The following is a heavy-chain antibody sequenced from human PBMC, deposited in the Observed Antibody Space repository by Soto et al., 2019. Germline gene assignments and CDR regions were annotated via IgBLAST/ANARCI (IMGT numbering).Heavy chain of an antibody. Sequence: QVQLQESGPGLVKPSETLSLTCTVSGGSISSYYWSWIRQPPGKGLEWIGYIYYSGSTNYNPSLKRRVTVSVDTSKNQLSPKLSSVTAADTAVYSCARDKEMATIAGGFDPWGQGTLVTVSS. V-gene: IGHV4-59*01. CDR3: ARDKEMATIAGGFDP. CDR2: IYYSGST. J-gene: IGHJ5*02. CDR1: GGSISSYY. D-gene: IGHD5-12*01.